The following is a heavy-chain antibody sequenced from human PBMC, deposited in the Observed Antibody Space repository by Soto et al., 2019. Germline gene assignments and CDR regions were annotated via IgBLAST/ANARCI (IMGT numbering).Heavy chain of an antibody. CDR3: ASVRGSYSVGF. J-gene: IGHJ4*02. V-gene: IGHV3-11*01. D-gene: IGHD3-16*01. CDR1: GFTFSDYY. Sequence: QVQLVESGGGLVKPGGSLRLSCAASGFTFSDYYMSWMRQAPGKGLEWVSYISSTGDTIYYADSVKGRFTISRDNAKNLLYLQMNSLSAEDTAVYYCASVRGSYSVGFWGQGTLVTVSS. CDR2: ISSTGDTI.